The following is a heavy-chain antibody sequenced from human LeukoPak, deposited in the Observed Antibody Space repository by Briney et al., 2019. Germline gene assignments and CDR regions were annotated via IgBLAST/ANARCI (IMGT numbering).Heavy chain of an antibody. CDR1: GFPFSNHG. V-gene: IGHV3-30*18. CDR2: ISYDVSNK. CDR3: AKTRCSGTSCQYGMDV. J-gene: IGHJ6*02. D-gene: IGHD2-2*01. Sequence: QPGGSLRLSCAASGFPFSNHGMHWVRQAPGKGLEWVAVISYDVSNKYYADSVKGRFTISRDNSKSTLYLQMNSLRAEDTAVYYCAKTRCSGTSCQYGMDVWGQGTPVTVSS.